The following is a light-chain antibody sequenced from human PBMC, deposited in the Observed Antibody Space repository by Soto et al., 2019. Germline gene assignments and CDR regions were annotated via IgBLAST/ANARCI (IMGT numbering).Light chain of an antibody. V-gene: IGKV1-33*01. Sequence: DIQMTQSPSSLSASVGDRVTITCRASQSISSYLNWYQQKPGKAPKLLIYAASSLQRGVPSRFSGSGSGTDFTFTISRLQPEDIATYYCQHYDNLPSVTFGQGTRLEIK. J-gene: IGKJ5*01. CDR1: QSISSY. CDR2: AAS. CDR3: QHYDNLPSVT.